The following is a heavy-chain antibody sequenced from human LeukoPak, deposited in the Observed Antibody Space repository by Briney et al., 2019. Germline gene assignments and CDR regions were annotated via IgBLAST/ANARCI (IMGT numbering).Heavy chain of an antibody. Sequence: ASVKVSCKASGYTFTSYGISWVRQAPGQGLEWMAWISTSNGNTNFAQKFQGRVTMTRDTSTSTDFMELSSLRSEDTAVYYCARHDLGGSSPFDYWGQGTLVTVSS. J-gene: IGHJ4*02. CDR1: GYTFTSYG. CDR3: ARHDLGGSSPFDY. CDR2: ISTSNGNT. V-gene: IGHV1-18*01. D-gene: IGHD2-15*01.